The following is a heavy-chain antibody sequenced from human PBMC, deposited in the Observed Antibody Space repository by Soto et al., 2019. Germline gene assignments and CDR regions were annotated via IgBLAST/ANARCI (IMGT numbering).Heavy chain of an antibody. J-gene: IGHJ4*02. Sequence: EVRLMESGGGLVKPGGSLRVSCAASGFTFSSAWMFWVRQAPGKGPEWVGRIKSKTDGGTTDYTTRVKDRFTISREDSKNTMYLEMSTLYIEDTAVYYCCTGVGMVRSGGFAYWGQGVLVTVSS. V-gene: IGHV3-15*07. CDR2: IKSKTDGGTT. CDR1: GFTFSSAW. D-gene: IGHD3-10*01. CDR3: CTGVGMVRSGGFAY.